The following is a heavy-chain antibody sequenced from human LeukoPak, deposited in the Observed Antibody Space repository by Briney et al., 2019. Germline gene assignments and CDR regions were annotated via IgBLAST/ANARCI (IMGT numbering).Heavy chain of an antibody. Sequence: ASVKVSCKASGHAFSSYGFTWVRQAPGQGLEWMGWINTYNGNTQYAPKLKGRVTTTTDTSTSTAYMELRSLTSDDTAVYYCARRGNWNDFDYWGQGTLVTVSS. CDR1: GHAFSSYG. J-gene: IGHJ4*02. CDR2: INTYNGNT. D-gene: IGHD1-20*01. V-gene: IGHV1-18*01. CDR3: ARRGNWNDFDY.